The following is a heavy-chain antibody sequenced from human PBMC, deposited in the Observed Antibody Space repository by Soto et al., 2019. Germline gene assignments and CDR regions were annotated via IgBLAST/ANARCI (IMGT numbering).Heavy chain of an antibody. CDR1: GGSISSGGYY. D-gene: IGHD6-6*01. V-gene: IGHV4-31*03. Sequence: SETLSLTCTVSGGSISSGGYYWSWIRQHPGKGLEWIGYIYYSGSTYYDPSLKSRVTISVDTSKNQFSLKLSSVTAADTAVYYCARDGVSSSFLFDYWGQGTLVTVSS. J-gene: IGHJ4*02. CDR2: IYYSGST. CDR3: ARDGVSSSFLFDY.